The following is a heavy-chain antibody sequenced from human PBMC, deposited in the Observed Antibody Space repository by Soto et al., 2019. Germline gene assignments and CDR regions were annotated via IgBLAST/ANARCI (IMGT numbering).Heavy chain of an antibody. CDR1: GYTLTSHH. V-gene: IGHV1-2*02. CDR3: ARGGGVGVPGASAFDI. D-gene: IGHD3-3*01. Sequence: QVHLVQSGAEVKKPGASMKISCTASGYTLTSHHVHWVWQAPGRGLEWMGSINPANGVAQYTERFPGRVTMTRDTPTNTVYMELRGLTSDDTAVFYCARGGGVGVPGASAFDIWGQGTMVTVSS. J-gene: IGHJ3*02. CDR2: INPANGVA.